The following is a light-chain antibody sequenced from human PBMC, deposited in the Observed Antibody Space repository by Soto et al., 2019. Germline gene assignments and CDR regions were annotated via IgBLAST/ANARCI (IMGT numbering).Light chain of an antibody. CDR3: RQTNSFPLT. CDR1: QGISSW. J-gene: IGKJ4*01. CDR2: AAS. Sequence: DIQMTQSPSSVSASVGDRVTITCRASQGISSWLAWYQQKPGKAPELLMFAASSLQSGVPSRFSGSGSGTEFILTISSVQPEDSATYYCRQTNSFPLTFGGGTKVDIK. V-gene: IGKV1D-12*01.